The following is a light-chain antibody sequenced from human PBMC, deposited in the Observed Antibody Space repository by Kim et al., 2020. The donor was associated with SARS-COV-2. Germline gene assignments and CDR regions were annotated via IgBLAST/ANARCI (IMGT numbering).Light chain of an antibody. CDR1: NIGSKS. CDR2: DDS. Sequence: SSSPPPPPSSPVAPGKTARMTCGGNNIGSKSVHWYQQKPGQAPVLVVYDDSDRPSGIPERFSGSNSGDTATLTISRVEAGDEADYYCQVWDSSSYHSFFGGGTQLTVL. CDR3: QVWDSSSYHSF. J-gene: IGLJ2*01. V-gene: IGLV3-21*03.